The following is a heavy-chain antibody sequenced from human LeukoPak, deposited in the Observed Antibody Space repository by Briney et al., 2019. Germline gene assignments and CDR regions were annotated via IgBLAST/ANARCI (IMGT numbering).Heavy chain of an antibody. J-gene: IGHJ4*02. Sequence: GGSLRLSCAASGFTVSSNYMSWVRQAPGKGLEWVSVIYSGGSTYYADSVKGRFTISRDNSKNTLYLQMNSLRAEDTAVYYCVRDAKSSYCSGGSCYVDYWGQGTLVTVSS. D-gene: IGHD2-15*01. CDR2: IYSGGST. V-gene: IGHV3-53*01. CDR1: GFTVSSNY. CDR3: VRDAKSSYCSGGSCYVDY.